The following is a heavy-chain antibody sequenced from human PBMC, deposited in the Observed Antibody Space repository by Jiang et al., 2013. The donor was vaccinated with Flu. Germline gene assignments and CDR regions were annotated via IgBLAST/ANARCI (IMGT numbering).Heavy chain of an antibody. D-gene: IGHD3-22*01. CDR3: ARVPEPTYYYDSSGYRAFDI. CDR1: GDSVSSNSAA. CDR2: TYYRSKWYN. Sequence: SQTLSLTCAISGDSVSSNSAAWNWIRQSPSRGLEWLGRTYYRSKWYNDYAVSVKSRITINPDTSKNQFSLQLNSVTPEDTAVYYCARVPEPTYYYDSSGYRAFDIWGQGTMVTVSS. V-gene: IGHV6-1*01. J-gene: IGHJ3*02.